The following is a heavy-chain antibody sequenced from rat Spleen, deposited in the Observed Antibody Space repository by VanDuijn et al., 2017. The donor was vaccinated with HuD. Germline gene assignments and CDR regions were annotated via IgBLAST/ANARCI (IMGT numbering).Heavy chain of an antibody. D-gene: IGHD4-6*01. CDR1: GFTFSDYN. CDR3: ARHFGGFDY. Sequence: EVQLVESGGGLVQPGRSLKLSCAASGFTFSDYNMAWVRQAPRRGLEWVANITYDGSSTHYRDSVKGRFTISRDNVKSTLYLQMDSRRAEDTATYYCARHFGGFDYWGQGVMVTVSS. CDR2: ITYDGSST. J-gene: IGHJ2*01. V-gene: IGHV5-7*01.